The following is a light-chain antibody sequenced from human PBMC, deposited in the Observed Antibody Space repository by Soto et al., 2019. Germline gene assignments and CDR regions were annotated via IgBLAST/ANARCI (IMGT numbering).Light chain of an antibody. CDR3: AAWDASLSGPYAL. J-gene: IGLJ7*01. CDR2: KNN. CDR1: SSNIGGNY. Sequence: QSVLTQPPSVAGTHGQRVTISCSGSSSNIGGNYVYWYQQVPGTAPKLLIYKNNQRPSGVSDRFSVSKSGTSASRAISGLRSVDEADYDCAAWDASLSGPYALFGGGTQLTVL. V-gene: IGLV1-47*01.